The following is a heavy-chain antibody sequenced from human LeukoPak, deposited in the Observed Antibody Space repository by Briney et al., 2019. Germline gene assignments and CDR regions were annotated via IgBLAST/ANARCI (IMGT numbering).Heavy chain of an antibody. Sequence: GASVKVSCKASGYTFTSYGISWVRQAPGQGLEWMGWISAYNGNTNYAQKLQGRVTMTTDTSTSTAYMELRSLRSDDTAVYYCARDRRKFGANYYGSGSYYQFDYWGQGTLVTVSS. CDR2: ISAYNGNT. CDR1: GYTFTSYG. J-gene: IGHJ4*02. D-gene: IGHD3-10*01. V-gene: IGHV1-18*01. CDR3: ARDRRKFGANYYGSGSYYQFDY.